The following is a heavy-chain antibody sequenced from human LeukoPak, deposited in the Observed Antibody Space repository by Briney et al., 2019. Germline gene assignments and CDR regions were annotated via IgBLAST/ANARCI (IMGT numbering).Heavy chain of an antibody. CDR3: ARAVSDYDILTGYYLQVGYFDY. CDR1: GGSISSYY. Sequence: PETLSLTCTVSGGSISSYYWSWIRQPAGKGLEWIGRIYTSGSTNYNPSLKSRVTMSVDTSKNQFSLKLSSVTAADTAVYYCARAVSDYDILTGYYLQVGYFDYWGQGTLVTVSS. V-gene: IGHV4-4*07. J-gene: IGHJ4*02. CDR2: IYTSGST. D-gene: IGHD3-9*01.